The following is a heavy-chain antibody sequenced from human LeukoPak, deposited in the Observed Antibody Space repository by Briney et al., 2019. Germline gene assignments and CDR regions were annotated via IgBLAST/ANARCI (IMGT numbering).Heavy chain of an antibody. V-gene: IGHV4-59*01. CDR1: GGSISSYY. CDR2: IYYSGST. J-gene: IGHJ6*03. Sequence: SETLSLTCTVSGGSISSYYWSWLRQPPGKGLEWIGYIYYSGSTNYNPSLKSRVTISVDTPKNQFSLKLSSVTAADTAVYYCARNVRFLEWDYYYMDVWGKGTTVTVSS. D-gene: IGHD3-3*01. CDR3: ARNVRFLEWDYYYMDV.